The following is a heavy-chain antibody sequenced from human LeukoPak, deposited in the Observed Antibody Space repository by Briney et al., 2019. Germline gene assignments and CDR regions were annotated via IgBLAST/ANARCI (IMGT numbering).Heavy chain of an antibody. D-gene: IGHD6-19*01. J-gene: IGHJ4*02. V-gene: IGHV3-23*01. CDR2: LSSSGATT. CDR1: AFVFPNYA. CDR3: VKTSGWPYYFDY. Sequence: GGSLRLSCEASAFVFPNYAMSWVRQAPGRGLEWVSALSSSGATTYYADSVRGRFTISRDNSKNTLDLQMNSLRTEDTAAYYCVKTSGWPYYFDYWGQGTLVSVSS.